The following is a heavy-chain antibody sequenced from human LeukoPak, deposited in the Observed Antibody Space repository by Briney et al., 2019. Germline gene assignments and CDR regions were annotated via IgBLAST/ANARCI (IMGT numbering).Heavy chain of an antibody. CDR1: GFTFSSYG. CDR3: AKDPGMAVYSYGYDAFDI. D-gene: IGHD5-18*01. V-gene: IGHV3-30*18. Sequence: AGSLRLSCAASGFTFSSYGMHWVRQAPGKGLEWVAVISYNGHNKYSADSVKGRFTISRDNSKNTLYLQMNSLRAEDTAIYYCAKDPGMAVYSYGYDAFDIWGQGTMVTVSS. J-gene: IGHJ3*02. CDR2: ISYNGHNK.